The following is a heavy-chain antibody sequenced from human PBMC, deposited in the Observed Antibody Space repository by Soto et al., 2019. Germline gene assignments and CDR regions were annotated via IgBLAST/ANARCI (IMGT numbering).Heavy chain of an antibody. V-gene: IGHV3-30*18. CDR1: GFTFSSYG. CDR2: ISYDGSNK. J-gene: IGHJ6*02. Sequence: QVQLVESGGGVVQPGRSLRLSCAASGFTFSSYGMHWVRQAPGKGLEWVAVISYDGSNKYYADSVKGRFTISRDNSKNTLYLQMNSLRADDTAVYYCAKERSYYDFWSGYLGGMDVLGQGTTVTVSS. D-gene: IGHD3-3*01. CDR3: AKERSYYDFWSGYLGGMDV.